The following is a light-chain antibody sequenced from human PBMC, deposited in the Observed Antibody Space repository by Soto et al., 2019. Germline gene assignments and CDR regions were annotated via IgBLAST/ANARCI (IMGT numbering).Light chain of an antibody. J-gene: IGKJ4*01. CDR3: QQDDNLPPLT. Sequence: DIQMTQSPSSLSASVGDRVTITCQASQDMRHYLKWYQQKPEKAPKLRIYDASYLEAGVLSRFSGRISKTAFSFIISSLQPEDTATNYCQQDDNLPPLTYGGGTKVEIK. CDR1: QDMRHY. V-gene: IGKV1-33*01. CDR2: DAS.